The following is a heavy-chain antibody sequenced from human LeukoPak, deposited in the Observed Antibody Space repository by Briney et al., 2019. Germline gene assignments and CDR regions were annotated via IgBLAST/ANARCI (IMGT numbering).Heavy chain of an antibody. Sequence: ASVKVSCKASGYTFTDYYMHWVRQAPGQGFEWMGWINPNDGDTNYAQKFQGRVTMTRGTSISTAHMEVSRLRSDDTAVYYCARANLLYCSSTTCLFDYWGQGTLVTVSS. CDR1: GYTFTDYY. CDR2: INPNDGDT. CDR3: ARANLLYCSSTTCLFDY. D-gene: IGHD2-2*01. V-gene: IGHV1-2*02. J-gene: IGHJ4*02.